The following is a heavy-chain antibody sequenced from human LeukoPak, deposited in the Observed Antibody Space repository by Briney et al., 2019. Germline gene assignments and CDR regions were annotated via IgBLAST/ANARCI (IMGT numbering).Heavy chain of an antibody. D-gene: IGHD3-22*01. J-gene: IGHJ3*02. CDR3: TDSSGYFAFDI. CDR1: GFTFSSYA. Sequence: AGRSLRLSCAASGFTFSSYAMHWVRQAPGKGLEWVAVISYDGSNKYYADSVKGRFTISRDNSKNTLYLQMNSLRAEDTAVYYCTDSSGYFAFDIWGQGTMVTVSS. V-gene: IGHV3-30*04. CDR2: ISYDGSNK.